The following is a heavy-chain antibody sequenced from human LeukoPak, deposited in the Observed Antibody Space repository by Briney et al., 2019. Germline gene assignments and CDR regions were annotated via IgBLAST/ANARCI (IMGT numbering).Heavy chain of an antibody. CDR2: ISASGGTT. CDR3: AKEPREYCSSTSCPNWFDL. D-gene: IGHD2-2*01. Sequence: PGGSLRLSCAASGFTFNSYAMSWVRQAPGKGLEWVSAISASGGTTYYADSVKGRFTISRDNSENTLFLQMNSLRAEDMAVYYCAKEPREYCSSTSCPNWFDLWGQGTLVTVCS. V-gene: IGHV3-23*01. CDR1: GFTFNSYA. J-gene: IGHJ5*02.